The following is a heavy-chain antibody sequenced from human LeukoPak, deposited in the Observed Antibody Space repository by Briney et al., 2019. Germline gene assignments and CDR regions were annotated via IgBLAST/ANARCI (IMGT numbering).Heavy chain of an antibody. CDR2: INPNSGVA. CDR1: GYTYTGYY. J-gene: IGHJ4*02. Sequence: ASVKVSCKASGYTYTGYYMYWVRQAPGQGLEWMGQINPNSGVADYGQKFQDRVTMTWGTSITTAHMDLSRLRSDDTAVYYCARGGLDYWGQGTQVTVSS. D-gene: IGHD3-16*01. CDR3: ARGGLDY. V-gene: IGHV1-2*06.